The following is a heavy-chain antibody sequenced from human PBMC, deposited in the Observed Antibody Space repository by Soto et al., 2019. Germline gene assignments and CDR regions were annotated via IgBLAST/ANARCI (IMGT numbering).Heavy chain of an antibody. V-gene: IGHV1-69*13. CDR2: FIAMLGTP. J-gene: IGHJ4*01. CDR1: GGTFGSQG. CDR3: EGGAMANFDY. D-gene: IGHD5-18*01. Sequence: SVKVSCKASGGTFGSQGIAWVRQAPGQGLEWMGGFIAMLGTPTYAKKVQGRATITADESLTSSYLVLRSLRSEDTAVYFCEGGAMANFDYSGEGTVLTVS.